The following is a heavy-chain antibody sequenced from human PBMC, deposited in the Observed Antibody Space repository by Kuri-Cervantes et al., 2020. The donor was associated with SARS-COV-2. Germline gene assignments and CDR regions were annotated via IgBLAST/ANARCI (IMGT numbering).Heavy chain of an antibody. CDR2: INPDGSYT. V-gene: IGHV3-74*01. CDR1: GFPFSGHW. D-gene: IGHD1-1*01. Sequence: GGSLRLSCAASGFPFSGHWIHWVRRAQGKGLVWVSRINPDGSYTNNADSVKGRFTLSRNNAKNMLLLQMYSLRAEDTAVYYCVRDGDHWNFDYWGQGTLVTVSS. CDR3: VRDGDHWNFDY. J-gene: IGHJ4*02.